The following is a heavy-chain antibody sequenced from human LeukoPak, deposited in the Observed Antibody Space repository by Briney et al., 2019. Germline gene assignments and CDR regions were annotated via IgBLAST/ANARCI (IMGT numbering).Heavy chain of an antibody. CDR2: ISWNSGSI. CDR3: AKGAIITMIIGGDAFDI. J-gene: IGHJ3*02. V-gene: IGHV3-9*01. CDR1: GITFDDYA. Sequence: GGSLRLSCAASGITFDDYAMHWVRQAPGKGLEWVSGISWNSGSIGYADSVKGRFTISRDNAKNSLYLQMNSLRVEDTALYYCAKGAIITMIIGGDAFDIWGQGTMVTVSS. D-gene: IGHD3-22*01.